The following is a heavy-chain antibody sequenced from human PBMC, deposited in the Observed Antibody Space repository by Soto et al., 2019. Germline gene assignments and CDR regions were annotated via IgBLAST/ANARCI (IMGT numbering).Heavy chain of an antibody. D-gene: IGHD3-3*01. V-gene: IGHV4-59*01. CDR1: GGSISSYY. CDR3: ARDNDFWSGYHH. J-gene: IGHJ4*02. Sequence: SETLSLTCTVSGGSISSYYWSWIRQPPGKGLEWIGYIYYSGSTNYNPSLKSRVTISVDTSKNQFSLKLSSVTAADTAVYYCARDNDFWSGYHHWGQGTLVTVSS. CDR2: IYYSGST.